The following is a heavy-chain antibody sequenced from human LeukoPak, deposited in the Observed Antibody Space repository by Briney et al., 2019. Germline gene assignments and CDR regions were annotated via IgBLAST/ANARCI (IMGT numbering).Heavy chain of an antibody. Sequence: SETLSLTCAVYGGSFSGYYWSWIRQPPGKGLEWIGEINHSGSTNYNPSLKSRVTISVDTSTNQFSLKLSSVTAADTAVYYCARGHYCSGGSCRTHYYYYGMDVWGQGTTVTVSS. V-gene: IGHV4-34*01. J-gene: IGHJ6*02. D-gene: IGHD2-15*01. CDR1: GGSFSGYY. CDR3: ARGHYCSGGSCRTHYYYYGMDV. CDR2: INHSGST.